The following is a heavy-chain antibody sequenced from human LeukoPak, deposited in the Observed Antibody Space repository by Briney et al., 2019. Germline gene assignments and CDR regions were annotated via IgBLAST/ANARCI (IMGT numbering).Heavy chain of an antibody. J-gene: IGHJ4*02. Sequence: GGSLRLSCAASGFSFSTYTMNWVRQAPGKGLEWVSTVSDSSDVHYSDSVKGRFTISRDNARNSLYLQMNSLRDEDTAVYYCARDGLHTAHFDYWGQGTLVTVSS. D-gene: IGHD5-18*01. CDR2: VSDSSDV. V-gene: IGHV3-48*02. CDR3: ARDGLHTAHFDY. CDR1: GFSFSTYT.